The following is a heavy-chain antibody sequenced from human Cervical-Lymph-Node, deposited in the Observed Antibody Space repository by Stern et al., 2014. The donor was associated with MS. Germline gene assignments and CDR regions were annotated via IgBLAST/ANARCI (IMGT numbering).Heavy chain of an antibody. J-gene: IGHJ4*02. CDR3: ARQNMVRGVTELDF. CDR2: INPATGGT. V-gene: IGHV1-46*01. CDR1: GYTFSIYY. Sequence: VQLVESGTEVKKSGASVRVSCKASGYTFSIYYIHWVRQAPGQGLEWLGIINPATGGTTYAQKVQDRVTMTNDSSTSTLYLEMSSLISEDTAVYFCARQNMVRGVTELDFWGQGTLVTVSS. D-gene: IGHD3-10*01.